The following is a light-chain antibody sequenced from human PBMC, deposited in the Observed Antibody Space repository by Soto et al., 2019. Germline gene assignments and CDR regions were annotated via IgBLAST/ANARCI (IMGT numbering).Light chain of an antibody. CDR3: QQCTNWPRT. CDR2: GAY. J-gene: IGKJ1*01. Sequence: EIVMTQSPVTLSVSPGERATLSCRASQSVSSNLAWYQQKPGQAPRLLIYGAYTRATGIPDRFSGSGSGTEFTLTISSLQSEDSAVYYCQQCTNWPRTFGQGTKVEIK. CDR1: QSVSSN. V-gene: IGKV3-15*01.